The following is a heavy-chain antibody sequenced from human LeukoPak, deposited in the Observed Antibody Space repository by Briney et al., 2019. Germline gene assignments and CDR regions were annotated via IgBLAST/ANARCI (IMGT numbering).Heavy chain of an antibody. CDR2: IYYSGST. D-gene: IGHD5-24*01. Sequence: SETLSLTCTVSGGSISSSSYYWGWIRQPPGKGLEWIGSIYYSGSTYYNPSLKSRVTTSVDTSKNQFSLKLSSVTAADTAVYYCARGRRDGYTLYYMDVWAKGTTVTISS. CDR1: GGSISSSSYY. J-gene: IGHJ6*03. CDR3: ARGRRDGYTLYYMDV. V-gene: IGHV4-39*01.